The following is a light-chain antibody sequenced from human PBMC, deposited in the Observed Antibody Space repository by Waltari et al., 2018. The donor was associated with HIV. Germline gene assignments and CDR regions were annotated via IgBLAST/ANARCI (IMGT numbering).Light chain of an antibody. J-gene: IGLJ1*01. CDR3: SSYTSSSTLYV. CDR1: SSDVGGYNY. V-gene: IGLV2-14*01. CDR2: EVS. Sequence: QSALTQPASVSGSPGQSITISCTGTSSDVGGYNYVSWYQQHPAKAPKLMISEVSNRPSGVTNRFSASKSGNTASLTISGLQDEDEADYYCSSYTSSSTLYVFGTGTKVTVL.